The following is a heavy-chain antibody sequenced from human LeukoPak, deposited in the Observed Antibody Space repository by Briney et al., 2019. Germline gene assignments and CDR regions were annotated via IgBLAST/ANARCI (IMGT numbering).Heavy chain of an antibody. V-gene: IGHV4-31*02. CDR1: GFTFSSYA. CDR3: ARYSIGGFDP. J-gene: IGHJ5*02. CDR2: IYYSGST. D-gene: IGHD2-15*01. Sequence: LRLSCAASGFTFSSYAMSWVRQAPGKGLEWIGYIYYSGSTYYNPSLKSRVTISVDMSKNQFSLKLSSVTTADTAVYYCARYSIGGFDPWGQGTLVTVSS.